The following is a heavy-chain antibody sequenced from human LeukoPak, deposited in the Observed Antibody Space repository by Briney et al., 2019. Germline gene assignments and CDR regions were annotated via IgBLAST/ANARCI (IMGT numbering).Heavy chain of an antibody. CDR3: ARDYSSSWYYFDY. V-gene: IGHV3-7*01. J-gene: IGHJ4*02. CDR1: GFTFSSYW. Sequence: PGGSLRPSCAASGFTFSSYWMSWVRQAPGKGLEWVANIKQDGSEKYYVDSVKGRFTISRDNAKNSLYLQMNSLRAEDTAVYYCARDYSSSWYYFDYWGQGTLVTVSS. CDR2: IKQDGSEK. D-gene: IGHD6-13*01.